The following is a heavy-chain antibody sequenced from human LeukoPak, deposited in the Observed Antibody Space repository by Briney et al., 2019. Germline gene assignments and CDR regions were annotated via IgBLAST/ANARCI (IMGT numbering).Heavy chain of an antibody. V-gene: IGHV4-61*02. CDR2: IYTSGST. J-gene: IGHJ4*02. Sequence: TLSLTCTVSGGSISSGSYYWSWIRQPAGKGLEWIGRIYTSGSTNYNPSLKSRVTISVDTSKNQFSLKLSSVTAADTAVYYCARTPWGFFDYWGQGTLVTVSS. D-gene: IGHD7-27*01. CDR1: GGSISSGSYY. CDR3: ARTPWGFFDY.